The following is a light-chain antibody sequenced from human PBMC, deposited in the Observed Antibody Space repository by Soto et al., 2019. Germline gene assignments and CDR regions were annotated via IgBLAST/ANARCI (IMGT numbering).Light chain of an antibody. J-gene: IGKJ5*01. V-gene: IGKV2-28*01. Sequence: EIVMTQSPLSLPVTPGEPASISCRSSQSLLHLNGNNYLDWYVQKPGQSPQLLIYLGSNRASGVPDRSSGSGSGTDFTLKISRVEAEDVGIYYCMQALQNPVTFGQGTRLEI. CDR2: LGS. CDR3: MQALQNPVT. CDR1: QSLLHLNGNNY.